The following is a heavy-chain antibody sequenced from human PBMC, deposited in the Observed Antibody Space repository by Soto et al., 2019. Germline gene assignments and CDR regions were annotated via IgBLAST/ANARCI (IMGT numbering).Heavy chain of an antibody. J-gene: IGHJ5*02. CDR3: VRDRRSTIFGVVIGGWFDP. Sequence: SETLSLTCTVSGGSISSYYWSWIRQPPGKGLEWIGYIYYSGSTNYNPSLKSRVTISVDTSKNQFSLKLSSVTAADTAVYYCVRDRRSTIFGVVIGGWFDPWGQGTLVTVSS. CDR1: GGSISSYY. D-gene: IGHD3-3*01. CDR2: IYYSGST. V-gene: IGHV4-59*01.